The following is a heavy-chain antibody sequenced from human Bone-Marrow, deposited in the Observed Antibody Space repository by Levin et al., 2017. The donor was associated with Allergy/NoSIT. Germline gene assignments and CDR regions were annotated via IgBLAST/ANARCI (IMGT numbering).Heavy chain of an antibody. J-gene: IGHJ3*02. CDR1: GFTVSSNS. V-gene: IGHV3-66*01. CDR3: ARDVRGRYGFDI. CDR2: IYSGGST. Sequence: ETLSLTCAASGFTVSSNSMSWVRQAPGKGLEWVSLIYSGGSTYYADSVKGRFTISRDNSKSTLYLQMNSLRAEDTAVYYCARDVRGRYGFDIWGQGTMVTVSS. D-gene: IGHD3-16*01.